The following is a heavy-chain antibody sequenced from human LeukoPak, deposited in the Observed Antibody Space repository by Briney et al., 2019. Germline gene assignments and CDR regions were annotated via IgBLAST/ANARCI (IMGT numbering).Heavy chain of an antibody. D-gene: IGHD3-16*02. CDR3: ARDYVWGSYRYNAFHM. V-gene: IGHV3-48*03. CDR2: ISSSGSTI. Sequence: GGSLRLSCAASGFTFSSYEMNWVRQAPGKGLEWVSYISSSGSTIYYADSVKGRFTISRDNSKNALYLQMNSLRAEDTAVYYCARDYVWGSYRYNAFHMWGQGTKVTVSS. CDR1: GFTFSSYE. J-gene: IGHJ3*02.